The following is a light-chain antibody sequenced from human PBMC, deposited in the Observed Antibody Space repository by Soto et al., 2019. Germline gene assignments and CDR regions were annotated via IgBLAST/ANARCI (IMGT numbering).Light chain of an antibody. V-gene: IGKV3-11*01. Sequence: EIGLTQSPATLSLSTGERATLSCRASQSVSSYLAWYQQKPGQAPRLLIYDASNRATGIPARFSGGGSGTDFTLTISRLEPEDFAVYYCQQFSSYPLTFGGGTKVDIK. CDR1: QSVSSY. J-gene: IGKJ4*01. CDR3: QQFSSYPLT. CDR2: DAS.